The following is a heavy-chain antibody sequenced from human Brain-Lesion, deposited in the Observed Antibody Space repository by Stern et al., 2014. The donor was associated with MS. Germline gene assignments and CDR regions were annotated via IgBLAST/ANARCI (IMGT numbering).Heavy chain of an antibody. J-gene: IGHJ4*02. CDR1: GFTFADYA. D-gene: IGHD1-14*01. Sequence: EVQLVESGGDLVQPGRSLRLSCAAFGFTFADYAMHWVRQAPGQGLEWVAGISWNSGTIGYADSVKGRFTTSRDNAYSSLYLQMNSLGPEDAALYYCARDITGSSAYFAYWGQGTLVTVSS. CDR3: ARDITGSSAYFAY. CDR2: ISWNSGTI. V-gene: IGHV3-9*01.